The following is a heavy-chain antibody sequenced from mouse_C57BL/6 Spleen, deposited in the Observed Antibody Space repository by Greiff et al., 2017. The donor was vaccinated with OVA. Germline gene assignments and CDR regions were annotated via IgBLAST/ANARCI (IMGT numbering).Heavy chain of an antibody. V-gene: IGHV1-69*01. D-gene: IGHD1-1*01. CDR3: GLLRYKAYFDY. J-gene: IGHJ2*01. CDR2: IDPSDSYT. CDR1: GYTFTSYW. Sequence: QVQLKESGAELVMPGASVKLSCKASGYTFTSYWMHWVKQRPGQGLEWIGEIDPSDSYTNYNQKFKGKSTLTVDKSSSTAYMQLSSLTSEDSAVYYCGLLRYKAYFDYWGQGTTLTVSS.